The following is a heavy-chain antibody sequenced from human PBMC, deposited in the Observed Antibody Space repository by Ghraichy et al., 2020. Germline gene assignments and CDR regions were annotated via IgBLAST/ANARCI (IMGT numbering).Heavy chain of an antibody. CDR1: GVTSSNYW. CDR2: INPAGTDK. V-gene: IGHV3-7*01. CDR3: ATSQHSTAWN. J-gene: IGHJ4*02. D-gene: IGHD2/OR15-2a*01. Sequence: GSLNISCAASGVTSSNYWMSWVRQAPGKGLEWVAHINPAGTDKYYVDSVKGRFTISRDNAKNSLYLQLNSLRPGDTAVYFCATSQHSTAWNWGQGTLVTVSS.